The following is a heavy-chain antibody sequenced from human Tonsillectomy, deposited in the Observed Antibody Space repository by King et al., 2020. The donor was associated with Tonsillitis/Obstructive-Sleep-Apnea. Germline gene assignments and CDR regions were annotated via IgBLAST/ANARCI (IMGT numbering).Heavy chain of an antibody. Sequence: VQLVESGGGLVKPGGSLRLSCAASRFTFSDYYMSWIRQAPGKGLEWVSYISSSSSYTNYADSVKGRFTISRDNAKNSLYLQMNSLRAEDTAVHYCARDPRRVTTGPKDYYYYYMDVWGKGTTVTVSS. D-gene: IGHD4-17*01. CDR3: ARDPRRVTTGPKDYYYYYMDV. CDR1: RFTFSDYY. CDR2: ISSSSSYT. V-gene: IGHV3-11*05. J-gene: IGHJ6*03.